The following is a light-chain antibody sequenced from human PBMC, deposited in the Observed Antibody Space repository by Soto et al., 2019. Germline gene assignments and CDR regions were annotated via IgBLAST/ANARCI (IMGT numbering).Light chain of an antibody. Sequence: EIAMTQSAATLSVSPGERATLSCRASQSISTELAWYQQIPGQPPRLLIYSASTRATGVPARFTGSGSGSEFTLTISGLQSEDFAFYYCQQGHNWPLTFGQGTRLEI. CDR1: QSISTE. J-gene: IGKJ2*01. V-gene: IGKV3-15*01. CDR2: SAS. CDR3: QQGHNWPLT.